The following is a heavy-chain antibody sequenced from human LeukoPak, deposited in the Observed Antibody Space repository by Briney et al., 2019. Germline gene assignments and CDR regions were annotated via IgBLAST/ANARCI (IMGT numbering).Heavy chain of an antibody. CDR2: ISSSSSYI. CDR1: GFTFSSYS. CDR3: ARGPELRYFDWSDY. Sequence: PGGSLRLSCAASGFTFSSYSMNWVRQAPGKGLEWVSPISSSSSYIYYADSVKGRFTISRDNAKNSLYLQMNSLRAEDTAVYYCARGPELRYFDWSDYWGQGTLVTVSS. D-gene: IGHD3-9*01. V-gene: IGHV3-21*01. J-gene: IGHJ4*02.